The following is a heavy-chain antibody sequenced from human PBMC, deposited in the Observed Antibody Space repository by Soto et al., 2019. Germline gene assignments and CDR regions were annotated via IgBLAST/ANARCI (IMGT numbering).Heavy chain of an antibody. CDR2: IHYSGTS. J-gene: IGHJ6*02. D-gene: IGHD3-10*01. Sequence: SETLSLTCSVSGDSISSSSQYWGWIRQPPGKWLEWIGSIHYSGTSYYNPSLKSRVTISVDTSKNQFSLKLSSVTAADTAVYYCARGRGVVRGVLYYYYGMDVWGQGTTVTVYS. V-gene: IGHV4-39*07. CDR1: GDSISSSSQY. CDR3: ARGRGVVRGVLYYYYGMDV.